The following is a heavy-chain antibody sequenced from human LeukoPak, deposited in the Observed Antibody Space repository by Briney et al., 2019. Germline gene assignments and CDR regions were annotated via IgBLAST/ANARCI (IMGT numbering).Heavy chain of an antibody. Sequence: GGSLRLSCAASGFTLSSYGMNWVRQAPGKGLEWVAFIRNDGSNKYYADSVKGRFTISRDSSKVYLQMNSLRAEDTAVYYCARGHYYYDSSGYLRDYDAFDIWGQGTMVTVSS. CDR3: ARGHYYYDSSGYLRDYDAFDI. J-gene: IGHJ3*02. V-gene: IGHV3-30*02. D-gene: IGHD3-22*01. CDR2: IRNDGSNK. CDR1: GFTLSSYG.